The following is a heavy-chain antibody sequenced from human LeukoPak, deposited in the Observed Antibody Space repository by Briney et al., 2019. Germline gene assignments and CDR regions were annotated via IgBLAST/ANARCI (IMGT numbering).Heavy chain of an antibody. D-gene: IGHD4-17*01. J-gene: IGHJ4*02. V-gene: IGHV4-34*01. Sequence: PSETLSLTRAVYGGSFSGYFWSWIRQPPGKGLEWIGEINHSGSTNYNPSLKSRVTISVDTSKNQLSLKLSSVTAADTAVYYCARSVTVTTPIDYWGQGTLVTVSS. CDR1: GGSFSGYF. CDR2: INHSGST. CDR3: ARSVTVTTPIDY.